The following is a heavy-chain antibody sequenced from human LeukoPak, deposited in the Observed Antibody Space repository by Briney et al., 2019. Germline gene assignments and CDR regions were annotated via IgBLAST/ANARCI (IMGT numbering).Heavy chain of an antibody. CDR1: GFTFSSYA. CDR2: ISYDGSNK. Sequence: GRSLRLSCAASGFTFSSYAMHWVSQAPGKGLEWVAVISYDGSNKYYADSVKGRFTISRDNSKNTLYLQMNSLRAEDTAVYYCARAGYSSGWYGPGYYYYYMDVWGKGTTVTVSS. J-gene: IGHJ6*03. D-gene: IGHD6-19*01. V-gene: IGHV3-30*01. CDR3: ARAGYSSGWYGPGYYYYYMDV.